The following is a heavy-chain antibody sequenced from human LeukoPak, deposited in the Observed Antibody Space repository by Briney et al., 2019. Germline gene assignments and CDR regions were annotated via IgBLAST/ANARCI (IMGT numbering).Heavy chain of an antibody. CDR2: IKKDGSEK. J-gene: IGHJ4*02. Sequence: ARSLRLSCAPSGFTFSNYYVGWIRQAAGKGLEWVANIKKDGSEKYYVDSVKGRFTISRDNAKNSLFLQMNSLRPEDTAVYYCARDRSGPNYWGQGTLVTVSS. CDR1: GFTFSNYY. CDR3: ARDRSGPNY. V-gene: IGHV3-7*05.